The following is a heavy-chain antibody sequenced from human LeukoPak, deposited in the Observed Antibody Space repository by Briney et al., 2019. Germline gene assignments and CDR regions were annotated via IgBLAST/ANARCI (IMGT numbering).Heavy chain of an antibody. CDR2: ISYDGSNK. CDR3: AKDRGSTTGTASPYYSYYYGMDV. J-gene: IGHJ6*02. CDR1: GFTFSSYG. V-gene: IGHV3-30*18. D-gene: IGHD1-1*01. Sequence: GGSLRLSCAASGFTFSSYGMHWVRQAPGKGLEWVAVISYDGSNKYYADSVKGRFTISRDNSKNTLYLQMNSLRAEDTAVYYCAKDRGSTTGTASPYYSYYYGMDVWGQGTTVTVSS.